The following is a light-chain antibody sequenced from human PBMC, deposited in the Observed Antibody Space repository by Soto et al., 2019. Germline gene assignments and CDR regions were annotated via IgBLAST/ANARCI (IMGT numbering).Light chain of an antibody. V-gene: IGKV2-28*01. J-gene: IGKJ4*02. CDR1: QSLYSNGNNY. CDR2: LGS. Sequence: DIVMTQSPLSLPVTPGEPASISCRSSQSLYSNGNNYLDWFLQKTGQSPQVLIYLGSHRASGVPDRFSGSGSGTDFTLKISTVEAEDVGIYYCMQALQTPLTFGGGTKVEI. CDR3: MQALQTPLT.